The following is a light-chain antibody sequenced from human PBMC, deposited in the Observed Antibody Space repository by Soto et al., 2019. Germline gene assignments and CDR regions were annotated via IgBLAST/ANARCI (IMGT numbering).Light chain of an antibody. CDR3: CLYLGGTSV. CDR2: EVN. CDR1: SSDVGDYKY. V-gene: IGLV2-8*01. J-gene: IGLJ7*01. Sequence: QSALTQPPSASGSPGQSVTISCTGTSSDVGDYKYVSWYQQHPGKAPKLMIYEVNKRPSGVSNRFSGSKSDSTASLTISGLQAEDEADYYCCLYLGGTSVFGGGTQLTVL.